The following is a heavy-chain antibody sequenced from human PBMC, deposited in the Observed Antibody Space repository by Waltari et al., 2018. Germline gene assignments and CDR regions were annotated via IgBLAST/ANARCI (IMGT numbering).Heavy chain of an antibody. V-gene: IGHV4-34*01. D-gene: IGHD3-22*01. CDR1: GGSFSGYY. J-gene: IGHJ1*01. CDR3: ARGLRYYYDSSGSPTEYFQH. CDR2: INHSGST. Sequence: QVQLQQWGAGLLKPSETLSLTCAVYGGSFSGYYWSWIRQPPGTGMEWTGEINHSGSTNYNPSLKSRVTISVDTSKNQFSLKLSSVTAADTAVYYCARGLRYYYDSSGSPTEYFQHWGQGTLVTVSS.